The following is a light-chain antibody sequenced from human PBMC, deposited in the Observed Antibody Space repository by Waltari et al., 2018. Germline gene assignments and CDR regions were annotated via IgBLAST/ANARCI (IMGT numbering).Light chain of an antibody. J-gene: IGKJ1*01. CDR1: QGIRSY. CDR3: QQYYSFPLA. CDR2: AAS. V-gene: IGKV1D-8*01. Sequence: VIWMTQSPSLLSASTGDRVTISCRMSQGIRSYLAWYQQKPGKAPELLIYAASTLQSGVPSRFSGSGSGRDFTLTISCLQSEDFATYYCQQYYSFPLAFGQGTKVEIK.